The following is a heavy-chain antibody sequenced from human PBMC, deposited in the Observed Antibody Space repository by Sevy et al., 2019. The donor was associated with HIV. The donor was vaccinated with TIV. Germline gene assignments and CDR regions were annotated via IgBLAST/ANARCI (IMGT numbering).Heavy chain of an antibody. J-gene: IGHJ3*02. CDR3: ARDPVGSTAPRKAFDI. Sequence: SETLSLTCTVSGGSISTSYWNWIRQPPGKGLEWIGYISYIGSTNYNASLKSRVTISVDTSKNQFSLKVRSVTAADTAVYYCARDPVGSTAPRKAFDIWGQGTTVTVSS. CDR1: GGSISTSY. CDR2: ISYIGST. D-gene: IGHD1-26*01. V-gene: IGHV4-59*01.